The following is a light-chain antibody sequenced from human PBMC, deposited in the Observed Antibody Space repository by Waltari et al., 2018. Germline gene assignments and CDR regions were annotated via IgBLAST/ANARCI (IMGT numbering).Light chain of an antibody. CDR2: DAS. CDR3: QQRSTWPPSVT. CDR1: QSIDSS. J-gene: IGKJ2*01. V-gene: IGKV3-11*01. Sequence: EIVFTQSPATLSLSPGDRATVSCRASQSIDSSLGWYPHNPGQPPRLLIYDASIRATGIPARFSGSGSGTDFTLTITSLEPEDFAVYYCQQRSTWPPSVTFGQGTKLEI.